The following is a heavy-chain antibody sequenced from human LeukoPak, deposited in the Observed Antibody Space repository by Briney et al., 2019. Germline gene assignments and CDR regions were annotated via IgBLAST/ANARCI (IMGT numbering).Heavy chain of an antibody. CDR1: GYTFTSYY. Sequence: ASVKVSCKASGYTFTSYYIHWVRQAPGQGLEWMGIINPSDGSTGYAQKFQGRVTMTRDSSTSTAYMELSSLRSEDTAVYYCARVVVSGGWETLDYWGQGTLVTVSS. CDR2: INPSDGST. D-gene: IGHD6-19*01. J-gene: IGHJ4*02. CDR3: ARVVVSGGWETLDY. V-gene: IGHV1-46*01.